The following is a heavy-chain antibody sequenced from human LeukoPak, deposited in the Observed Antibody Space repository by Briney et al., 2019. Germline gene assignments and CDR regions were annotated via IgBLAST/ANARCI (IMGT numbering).Heavy chain of an antibody. J-gene: IGHJ4*02. CDR1: GFTFSSYG. CDR2: ISYDGSNK. D-gene: IGHD3-9*01. V-gene: IGHV3-30*03. Sequence: TGGSLRLSCAASGFTFSSYGMHWVRQAPGKGLEWVAVISYDGSNKYYADSVKGRFTISRDNSKNTLYLQMNSLRAEDTAAYYCAQQDILTGYDYWGQGTLVTVSS. CDR3: AQQDILTGYDY.